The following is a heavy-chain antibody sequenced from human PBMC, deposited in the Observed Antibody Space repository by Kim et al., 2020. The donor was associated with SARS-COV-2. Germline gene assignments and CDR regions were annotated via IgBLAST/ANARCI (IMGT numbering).Heavy chain of an antibody. D-gene: IGHD6-13*01. CDR1: GDSVSSNSAA. V-gene: IGHV6-1*01. Sequence: SQTLSLTCAISGDSVSSNSAAWNWIRQSPSRGLEWLGRTYYRSKWYNDYAVSVKSRITINPDTSKNQFSLQLNSVTPEDTAVYYCARDRARRRISSSWDNWFDPWGQGTLVTVSS. J-gene: IGHJ5*02. CDR3: ARDRARRRISSSWDNWFDP. CDR2: TYYRSKWYN.